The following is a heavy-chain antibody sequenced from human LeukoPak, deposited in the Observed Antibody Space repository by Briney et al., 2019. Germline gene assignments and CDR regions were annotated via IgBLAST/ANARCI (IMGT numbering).Heavy chain of an antibody. Sequence: SETLSLTCTVSGGSISSSSYYWSWIRQPPGKGLEWIGYIYYSGSTNYNPSLKSRVTISVDTSKNQFSLKLSSVTAADTAVYYCARDSGSYLGFDYWGQGTLVTVSS. CDR3: ARDSGSYLGFDY. J-gene: IGHJ4*02. V-gene: IGHV4-61*01. D-gene: IGHD1-26*01. CDR2: IYYSGST. CDR1: GGSISSSSYY.